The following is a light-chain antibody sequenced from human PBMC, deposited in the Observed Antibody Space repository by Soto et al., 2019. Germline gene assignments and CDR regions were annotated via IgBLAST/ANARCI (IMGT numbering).Light chain of an antibody. CDR2: DAS. CDR1: QTVRNNY. CDR3: QQRSNWIT. J-gene: IGKJ5*01. V-gene: IGKV3-11*01. Sequence: EFVLTQSPGTLSLSPGERATLSCRASQTVRNNYLAWYQQKPGQAPRLLIYDASNRATGIPARFSGSGSGTDFTLTISGLEPEDFAVYHCQQRSNWITFGQGTRLEIK.